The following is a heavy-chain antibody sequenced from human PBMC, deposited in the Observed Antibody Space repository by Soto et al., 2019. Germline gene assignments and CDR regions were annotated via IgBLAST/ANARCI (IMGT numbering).Heavy chain of an antibody. CDR2: IWYDGSNK. CDR3: ARDLWFNGMDV. Sequence: GGFLRLSCAASGFTFSSYGMHWVRQAPGKGLEWVAVIWYDGSNKYYADSVKGRFTISRDNSKNTLYLQMNSLRAEDTAVYYCARDLWFNGMDVWGQGTTVTVSS. J-gene: IGHJ6*02. V-gene: IGHV3-33*01. D-gene: IGHD2-21*01. CDR1: GFTFSSYG.